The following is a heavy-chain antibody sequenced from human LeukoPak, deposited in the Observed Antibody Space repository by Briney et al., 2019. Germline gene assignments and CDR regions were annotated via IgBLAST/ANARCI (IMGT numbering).Heavy chain of an antibody. Sequence: GGSLRLSCAASGFTFSSYTMNWVRQAPGKGLEWVSSISSIGSYIYYADSVKGRFTISRDNARNSLYLQMNSLRAEDTAVYYCAGVRYCSGGSRYSGLDYWGQGTLVTVSS. CDR1: GFTFSSYT. D-gene: IGHD2-15*01. CDR3: AGVRYCSGGSRYSGLDY. CDR2: ISSIGSYI. J-gene: IGHJ4*02. V-gene: IGHV3-21*01.